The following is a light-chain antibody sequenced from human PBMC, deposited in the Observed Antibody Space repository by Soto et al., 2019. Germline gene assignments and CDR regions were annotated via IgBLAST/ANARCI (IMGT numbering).Light chain of an antibody. V-gene: IGKV3-20*01. CDR2: GAS. CDR1: QTVSSSY. J-gene: IGKJ1*01. Sequence: EIVLTQSPGTLSVSPGERATLSCRASQTVSSSYLAWYQQKVGQPPRLLIYGASSRATGIPDRFSGSGSGTDFTLTISRLEPEDFAVYYCQQYGNSPWTFGQGTKVEIK. CDR3: QQYGNSPWT.